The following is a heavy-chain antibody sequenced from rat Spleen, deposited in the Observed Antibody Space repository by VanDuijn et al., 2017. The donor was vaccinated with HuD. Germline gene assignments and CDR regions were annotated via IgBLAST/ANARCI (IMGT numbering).Heavy chain of an antibody. J-gene: IGHJ3*01. CDR3: TRHGGLRNWFAY. V-gene: IGHV5-58*01. D-gene: IGHD1-11*01. Sequence: EVQLVETGGGLVQPGMSLKLSCVASGFTFSSYWMYWIRQTPGKGLEWISSVNPDGDGTYYPDSVKGRFTISRDDAKNTQYLQMDSLRSEDTATYYCTRHGGLRNWFAYWGQGTLVTVSP. CDR2: VNPDGDGT. CDR1: GFTFSSYW.